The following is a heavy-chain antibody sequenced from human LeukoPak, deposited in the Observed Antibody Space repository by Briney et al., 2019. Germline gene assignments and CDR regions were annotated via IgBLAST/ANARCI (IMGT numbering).Heavy chain of an antibody. Sequence: GGSLRLSCAASGLTFSSYGMHWVRQAPGKGLESVAVMSYDGSNKYYADSVKGRFTISRDNSKNTLYLQMNSLRAEGTAVYYCAKDGGDDSRASPFFDIWGQGTMVTVSS. CDR1: GLTFSSYG. V-gene: IGHV3-30*18. CDR3: AKDGGDDSRASPFFDI. J-gene: IGHJ3*02. CDR2: MSYDGSNK. D-gene: IGHD3-22*01.